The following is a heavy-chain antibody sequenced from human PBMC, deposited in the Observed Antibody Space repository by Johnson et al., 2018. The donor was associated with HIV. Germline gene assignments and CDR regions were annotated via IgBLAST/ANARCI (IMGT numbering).Heavy chain of an antibody. CDR2: IALAGAT. D-gene: IGHD3/OR15-3a*01. Sequence: VQLVESGGGLVKPGRSLTLSCAASGFNFRDYDMHWVRQATGKHLEWVSGIALAGATHYSDSVKGRFTISKDDAKSSIYLQMNSLSAGDTAVYYCVRGVAGVPGLDDVFGVWGQGTMVTVSA. CDR3: VRGVAGVPGLDDVFGV. CDR1: GFNFRDYD. V-gene: IGHV3-13*01. J-gene: IGHJ3*01.